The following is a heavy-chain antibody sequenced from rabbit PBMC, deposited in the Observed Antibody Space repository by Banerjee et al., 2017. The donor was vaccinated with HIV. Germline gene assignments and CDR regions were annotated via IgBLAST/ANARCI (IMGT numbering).Heavy chain of an antibody. J-gene: IGHJ3*01. D-gene: IGHD2-1*01. CDR3: ARRDRYDDGSNYGCNF. CDR2: IYTGSSGST. Sequence: QEQLVESGGGLVQPEGSLALTCKVSGFSFSSSYWICWVRQAPGKGLEWIACIYTGSSGSTYYANWAKGRFTISKTSSTTVTLQMTSLTAADTATYFCARRDRYDDGSNYGCNFWGQGTLVTVS. V-gene: IGHV1S45*01. CDR1: GFSFSSSYW.